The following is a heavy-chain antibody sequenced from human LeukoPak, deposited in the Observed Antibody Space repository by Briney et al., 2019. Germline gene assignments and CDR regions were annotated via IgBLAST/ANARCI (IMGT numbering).Heavy chain of an antibody. D-gene: IGHD3-9*01. CDR1: GLTFSTYT. V-gene: IGHV3-30-3*01. CDR2: ISYDGSNK. J-gene: IGHJ4*02. Sequence: PGGALRLSCAASGLTFSTYTMHWVRQAPGKGLEWVAVISYDGSNKYYADSVKGRFTISRDNSKNTLYLQMNRLRTEDTAVYYWARSGRYFDWLLSPDWGQGTLVTVSS. CDR3: ARSGRYFDWLLSPD.